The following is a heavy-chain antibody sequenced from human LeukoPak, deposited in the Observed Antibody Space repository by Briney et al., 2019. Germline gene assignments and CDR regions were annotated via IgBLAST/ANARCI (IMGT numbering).Heavy chain of an antibody. J-gene: IGHJ4*02. D-gene: IGHD3-22*01. Sequence: PGGSLRLSCAASGFTDRSNYMSWVRQAPGKGLEWVSVIYSGGSTYYADSVKGRFTISRDNSKNTLYLQMNSLRAEDTAVYYCARAVRYYDSSGYHDFWGQGTLVTVSS. V-gene: IGHV3-53*01. CDR3: ARAVRYYDSSGYHDF. CDR1: GFTDRSNY. CDR2: IYSGGST.